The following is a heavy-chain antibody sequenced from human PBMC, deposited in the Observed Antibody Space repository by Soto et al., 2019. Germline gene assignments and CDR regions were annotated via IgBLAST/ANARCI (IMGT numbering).Heavy chain of an antibody. Sequence: PSETLSLTCTVSGGSINSYYWSWIRQPPGKGPEWIGYIYYSGRTNYNPSLKSRVTISVDTSKNQFSLKLSSVTAADTAVYYCARGGPPITIFGVVISWFDPWGQGTLVTVSS. CDR3: ARGGPPITIFGVVISWFDP. V-gene: IGHV4-59*01. CDR2: IYYSGRT. D-gene: IGHD3-3*01. J-gene: IGHJ5*02. CDR1: GGSINSYY.